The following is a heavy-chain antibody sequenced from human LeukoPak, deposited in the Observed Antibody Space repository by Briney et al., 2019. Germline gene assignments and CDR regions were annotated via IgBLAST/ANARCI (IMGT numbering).Heavy chain of an antibody. CDR2: FDPEDGET. D-gene: IGHD5-18*01. J-gene: IGHJ4*02. CDR3: ATTPGYSYLR. Sequence: APVKVSCKVSGYTLTELSMNSVRQAPGKGLKGRGGFDPEDGETIYAEKCQGRVTMTEDTSTDKAYMELSSRRSEDTAVYYCATTPGYSYLRWGQGTMVSVCS. CDR1: GYTLTELS. V-gene: IGHV1-24*01.